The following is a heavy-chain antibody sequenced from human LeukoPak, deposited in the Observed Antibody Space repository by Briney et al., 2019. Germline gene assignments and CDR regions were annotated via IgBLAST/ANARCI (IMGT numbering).Heavy chain of an antibody. CDR1: GFTFDNYA. D-gene: IGHD4/OR15-4a*01. J-gene: IGHJ6*02. CDR3: ARDTSYNYGAHAMDV. CDR2: ISGSGVNT. V-gene: IGHV3-23*01. Sequence: PGGSLRLSCTASGFTFDNYAMNWVRQAPGKGLGWVLGISGSGVNTYYADSVKGRFTISRDNSKNTLYLQLNSLRGEDTPIYFCARDTSYNYGAHAMDVWGQGTTVTVSS.